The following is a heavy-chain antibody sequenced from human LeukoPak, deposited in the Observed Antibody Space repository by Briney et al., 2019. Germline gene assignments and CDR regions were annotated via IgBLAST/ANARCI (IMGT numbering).Heavy chain of an antibody. Sequence: ASVKVSCKASGGTFSSYAISWVRQAPGQGLEWMGGIIPIFGTANYAQKFQGRVTITADESTSTAYMELSSLRSEDTAVYYCARYGSRDGDYYYYGMDVWGIGTTVTVSS. CDR1: GGTFSSYA. CDR3: ARYGSRDGDYYYYGMDV. V-gene: IGHV1-69*01. D-gene: IGHD5-24*01. J-gene: IGHJ6*04. CDR2: IIPIFGTA.